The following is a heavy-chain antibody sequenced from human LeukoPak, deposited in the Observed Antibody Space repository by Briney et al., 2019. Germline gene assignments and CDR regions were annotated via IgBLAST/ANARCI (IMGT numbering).Heavy chain of an antibody. Sequence: GGSLRLSCAASGFTFSSYAMSWVRQAPGKGLEWVSAISGGGGSTYYADSVKGRFTISRDNSKNTLYLQMNSLRAEDTAVYYCAKGGARSSRIFEWEPLPFDLWGRGTLVTVPS. CDR3: AKGGARSSRIFEWEPLPFDL. J-gene: IGHJ2*01. D-gene: IGHD1-26*01. V-gene: IGHV3-23*01. CDR1: GFTFSSYA. CDR2: ISGGGGST.